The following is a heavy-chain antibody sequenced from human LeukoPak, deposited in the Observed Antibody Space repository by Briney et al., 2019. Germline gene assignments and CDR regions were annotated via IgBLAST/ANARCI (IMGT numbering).Heavy chain of an antibody. Sequence: SETLSLTCTVSGGSISSSSYYWGWIRQPPGKGLEWIGSIYYSGSTYYNPSLKSRVTISVDTSKNQFSLKLSSVTAADTAVYYCARHIDFWGGYGDYMDVWGQGTTVTVSS. J-gene: IGHJ6*03. CDR1: GGSISSSSYY. D-gene: IGHD3-3*01. CDR2: IYYSGST. CDR3: ARHIDFWGGYGDYMDV. V-gene: IGHV4-39*01.